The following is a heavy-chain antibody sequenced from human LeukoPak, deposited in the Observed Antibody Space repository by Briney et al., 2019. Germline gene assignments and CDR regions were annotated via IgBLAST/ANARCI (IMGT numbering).Heavy chain of an antibody. CDR1: GGSISSSSYY. Sequence: SETLSLTCTVSGGSISSSSYYWSWIRQPPGKGLEWIGYIYYSGSTNYNPSLKSRVTISVDTSKNQFSLKLSSVTAADTAVYYCARDPALGYCSSTSCSNYYYYGMDVWGQGTTVTVSS. V-gene: IGHV4-61*01. CDR2: IYYSGST. CDR3: ARDPALGYCSSTSCSNYYYYGMDV. D-gene: IGHD2-2*01. J-gene: IGHJ6*02.